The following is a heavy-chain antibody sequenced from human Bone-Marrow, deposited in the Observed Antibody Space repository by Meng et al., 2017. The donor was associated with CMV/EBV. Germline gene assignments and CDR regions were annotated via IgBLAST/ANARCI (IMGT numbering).Heavy chain of an antibody. J-gene: IGHJ4*02. CDR1: GFSFNGYT. Sequence: SASGFSFNGYTMAWFRQAPGKGLEWVSAISGDGSGIYYADSVKGRFSISRDNSKTTLYLLLNSLRVDDTAEYYCAKAVVGFPYYLEYWGQGTLVTVSS. V-gene: IGHV3-23*01. CDR2: ISGDGSGI. D-gene: IGHD3-16*01. CDR3: AKAVVGFPYYLEY.